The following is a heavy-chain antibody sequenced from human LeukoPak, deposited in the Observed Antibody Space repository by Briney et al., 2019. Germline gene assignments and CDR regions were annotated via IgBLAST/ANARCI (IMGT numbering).Heavy chain of an antibody. Sequence: GGSLRLSCVVSGFSLSSDALSWVRQAPGKGLEWVSVSSGSDDSTHYADSVKGRFIMSRDNSENTLYLQMNSLRAEDTAVYYCTKDLMTGYSSGWYLGYWGQGTLVTVSS. D-gene: IGHD6-19*01. V-gene: IGHV3-23*01. CDR2: SSGSDDST. CDR3: TKDLMTGYSSGWYLGY. CDR1: GFSLSSDA. J-gene: IGHJ4*02.